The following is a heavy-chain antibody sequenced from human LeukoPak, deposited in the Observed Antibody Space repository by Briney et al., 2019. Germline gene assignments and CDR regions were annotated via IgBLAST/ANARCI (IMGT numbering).Heavy chain of an antibody. V-gene: IGHV4-59*01. D-gene: IGHD3-3*01. CDR2: IYYSGST. CDR3: ARGLTYYDFWSGYLKVYYFDY. CDR1: GGSFSGYY. Sequence: SETLSLTCAVYGGSFSGYYWSWIRQPPGKGLEWIGYIYYSGSTNYNPSLKSRVTISVDTSKNRFSLKLSSVTAADTAVYYCARGLTYYDFWSGYLKVYYFDYWGQGTLVTVSS. J-gene: IGHJ4*02.